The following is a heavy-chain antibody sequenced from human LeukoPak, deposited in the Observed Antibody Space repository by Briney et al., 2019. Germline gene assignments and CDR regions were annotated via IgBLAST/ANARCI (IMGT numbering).Heavy chain of an antibody. CDR1: GDSISRSSYY. CDR2: IYYDGST. J-gene: IGHJ5*01. Sequence: PSETLSLTCSVSGDSISRSSYYWGWIRQPPGEGLEWIGTIYYDGSTYHNPSLKSRVTISVDASKNQFSLKLRSVTAADTAVYYCTRDRQLEWFYLWGQGTLVTVSS. D-gene: IGHD3-10*01. V-gene: IGHV4-39*07. CDR3: TRDRQLEWFYL.